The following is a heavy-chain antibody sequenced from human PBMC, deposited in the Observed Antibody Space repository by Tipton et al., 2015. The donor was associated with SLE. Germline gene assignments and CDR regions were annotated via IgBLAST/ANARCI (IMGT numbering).Heavy chain of an antibody. J-gene: IGHJ4*02. V-gene: IGHV4-59*01. D-gene: IGHD6-6*01. CDR2: ISYSGST. CDR3: AREGRGSSGFDY. Sequence: GLVKPSETLSLTCTVSGGSISSYYWSWIRQPPGKGLEWIGYISYSGSTNYNPSLKSRVTISVDTSKNQFSLKLRSVTAADTAVYYCAREGRGSSGFDYWGQGTLVTVSS. CDR1: GGSISSYY.